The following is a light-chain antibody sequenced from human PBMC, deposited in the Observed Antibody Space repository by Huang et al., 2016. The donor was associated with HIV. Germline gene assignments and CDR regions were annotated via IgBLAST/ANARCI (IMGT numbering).Light chain of an antibody. V-gene: IGKV3-20*01. Sequence: EIVLTQSPGTLSLSPGERATLSCRASQSVSSNYLAWYQQKPGQAPRLLIYGASSRATGIPDRFSCSGSGTDFTLSISRLEPEDFAVYYCQHYGNSRWTFGLGTKVDIK. CDR1: QSVSSNY. CDR3: QHYGNSRWT. CDR2: GAS. J-gene: IGKJ1*01.